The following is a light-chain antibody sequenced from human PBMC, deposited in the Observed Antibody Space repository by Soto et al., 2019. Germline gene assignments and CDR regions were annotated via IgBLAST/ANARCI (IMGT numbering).Light chain of an antibody. CDR3: QQYGNSSPIT. Sequence: EIVLTQSPGTLSLSPGERATLSCRASQSVSSSYLAWYQQKPGQAPRLLIYGASSMATGIPDRFSGSGSGTDFTLTISRLEPEDFAVYYCQQYGNSSPITFGGGTKVEIK. CDR1: QSVSSSY. V-gene: IGKV3-20*01. J-gene: IGKJ4*01. CDR2: GAS.